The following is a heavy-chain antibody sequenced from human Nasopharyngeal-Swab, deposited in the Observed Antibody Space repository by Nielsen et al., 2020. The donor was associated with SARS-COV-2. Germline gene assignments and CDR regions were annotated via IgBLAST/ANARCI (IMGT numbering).Heavy chain of an antibody. Sequence: ASVKVSCKASGYTFTSYGISWVRQAPGQGLEWMGWISAYNGNTNYAQKFQGRVTMTEDTSTDTAYMELSSLRSEDTAVYYCATAPRGYSGYDRRTPFDYWGQGTLVTVSS. CDR1: GYTFTSYG. J-gene: IGHJ4*02. CDR2: ISAYNGNT. D-gene: IGHD5-12*01. V-gene: IGHV1-18*01. CDR3: ATAPRGYSGYDRRTPFDY.